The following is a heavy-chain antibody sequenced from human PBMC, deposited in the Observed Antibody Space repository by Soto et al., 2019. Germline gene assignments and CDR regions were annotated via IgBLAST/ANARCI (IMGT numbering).Heavy chain of an antibody. CDR2: VNPNNGVT. D-gene: IGHD3-10*01. V-gene: IGHV1-8*01. CDR1: GYTFSNYD. CDR3: AKVSRKGSAIDFDY. Sequence: QVQLVQSGAELKKPGALVKVSCKASGYTFSNYDMNWVRQATGQGPEWIGWVNPNNGVTGYAQKFQGRVTLTTDISTTTAYMELTSLRSEDTAIYYCAKVSRKGSAIDFDYWGQGTLITVSS. J-gene: IGHJ4*02.